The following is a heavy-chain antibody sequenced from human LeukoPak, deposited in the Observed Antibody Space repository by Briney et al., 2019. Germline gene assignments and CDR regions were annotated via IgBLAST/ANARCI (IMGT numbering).Heavy chain of an antibody. J-gene: IGHJ5*02. Sequence: GESLKISCKGSGYSFTSYWIGWVRQMPGKGLEWMGIIYPGDSDTRYSPSFQGQVTISADKSISTAYLQWSSLKASDTAMYYCXXXGPRYCSSTSCGNWFDPXGQGXXXTV. V-gene: IGHV5-51*01. CDR3: XXXGPRYCSSTSCGNWFDP. CDR1: GYSFTSYW. D-gene: IGHD2-2*01. CDR2: IYPGDSDT.